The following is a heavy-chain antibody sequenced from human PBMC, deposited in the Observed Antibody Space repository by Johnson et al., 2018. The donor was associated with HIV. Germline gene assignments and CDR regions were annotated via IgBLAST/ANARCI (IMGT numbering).Heavy chain of an antibody. D-gene: IGHD3-9*01. V-gene: IGHV3-30-3*01. Sequence: VPLVESGGGVVQPGRSLRLSCAASGFTFSTYAMHWVRQAPGKGLEWVAVISYDGSNKYYADSVKGRFTISRDNSKKTLYLQMNSLRAEDTAVFYCASVYYNILTGYYYDALDMWGQGTMVTVSS. CDR1: GFTFSTYA. CDR2: ISYDGSNK. J-gene: IGHJ3*02. CDR3: ASVYYNILTGYYYDALDM.